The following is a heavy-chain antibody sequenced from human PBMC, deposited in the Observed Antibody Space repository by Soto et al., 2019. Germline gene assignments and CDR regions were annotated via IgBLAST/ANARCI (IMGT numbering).Heavy chain of an antibody. D-gene: IGHD6-6*01. Sequence: QVQLQESGPGLVKPSETLSLTCRVSGGSMSGYYWSWVRLAPGKGLEWIGYVYYTGSTNYNPSLQSRVSTSVDTSNKHFSLSLSLVTAADTAVSFCARSIAVPSGHIDHWGQGIRVTISS. J-gene: IGHJ4*02. CDR3: ARSIAVPSGHIDH. CDR1: GGSMSGYY. CDR2: VYYTGST. V-gene: IGHV4-59*01.